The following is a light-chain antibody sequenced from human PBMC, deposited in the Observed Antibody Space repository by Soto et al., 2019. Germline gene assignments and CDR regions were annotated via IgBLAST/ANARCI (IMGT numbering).Light chain of an antibody. J-gene: IGLJ3*02. CDR2: EVN. CDR3: TSYAGSRNLV. V-gene: IGLV2-8*01. CDR1: SSDVGGYNS. Sequence: SALTQPPSASGSPGQSVTISCTGTSSDVGGYNSVSWYQQHPGRAPKLLIYEVNKRPSGVPDRFSASKSDNTASLTVSGLQAEDEADYYCTSYAGSRNLVFGGGTKLTVL.